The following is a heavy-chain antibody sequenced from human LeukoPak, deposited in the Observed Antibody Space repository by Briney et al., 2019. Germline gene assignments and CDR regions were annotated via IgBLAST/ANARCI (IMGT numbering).Heavy chain of an antibody. D-gene: IGHD4-11*01. V-gene: IGHV3-30*18. CDR1: GFIFSNYG. CDR3: AKVGRNYSDYNGWFDT. Sequence: GRPLRLSCAASGFIFSNYGMHWVRQAPGKGLDWVAFISYDGGNKYYADSVKGRFTISRDNSKNTLYLQMNTLRAEDTAVYYCAKVGRNYSDYNGWFDTWGQGTLVTVSS. J-gene: IGHJ5*02. CDR2: ISYDGGNK.